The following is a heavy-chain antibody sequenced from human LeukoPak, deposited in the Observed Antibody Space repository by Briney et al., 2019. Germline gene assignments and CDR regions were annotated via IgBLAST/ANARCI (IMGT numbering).Heavy chain of an antibody. CDR3: ARGRLDGFDL. CDR1: DFTFSSYT. Sequence: PPGGSLRLSCAASDFTFSSYTMNWVRQAPGKGLEWVSVLYSGGNTYYADFVRGRFTISRDNSKNTLLLQMNSLRAEDTAVFYCARGRLDGFDLWGQGTMVTVSS. CDR2: LYSGGNT. D-gene: IGHD2-21*02. V-gene: IGHV3-53*01. J-gene: IGHJ3*01.